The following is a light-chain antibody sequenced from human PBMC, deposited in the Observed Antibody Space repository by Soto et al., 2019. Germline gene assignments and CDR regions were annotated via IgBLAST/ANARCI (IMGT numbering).Light chain of an antibody. V-gene: IGLV4-69*01. CDR1: SGHSSFA. CDR3: QTWGTGIRV. Sequence: QSVLTQSPSASASLGASVKLTCTLSSGHSSFAIAWHQQQPEKGPRYLMKLNSDGSHSKGDGIPDRFSGSRSGAERYLTISSLPSEDEADYYCQTWGTGIRVFGGGTQVTVL. J-gene: IGLJ2*01. CDR2: LNSDGSH.